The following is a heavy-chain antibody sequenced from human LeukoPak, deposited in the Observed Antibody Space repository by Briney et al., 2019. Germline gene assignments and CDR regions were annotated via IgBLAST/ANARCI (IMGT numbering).Heavy chain of an antibody. Sequence: SETLSLTCAVYGGSFSGYYWSWIRQPPGKGLEWIGEINHSGSTNYNPSLKSRVTISVDTSKNQFSLKLSSVTAADTAVYCCARGLRAVAGTGSDYWGQGTLVTVSS. V-gene: IGHV4-34*01. J-gene: IGHJ4*02. CDR2: INHSGST. CDR3: ARGLRAVAGTGSDY. CDR1: GGSFSGYY. D-gene: IGHD6-19*01.